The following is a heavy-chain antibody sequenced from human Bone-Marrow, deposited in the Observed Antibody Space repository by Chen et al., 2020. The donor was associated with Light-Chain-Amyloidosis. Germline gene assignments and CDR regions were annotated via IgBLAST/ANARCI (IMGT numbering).Heavy chain of an antibody. D-gene: IGHD3-10*01. CDR2: MPTDVTKT. CDR1: GFTLNTYW. V-gene: IGHV3-74*01. J-gene: IGHJ4*02. Sequence: EVQLVESGGALVQPGGSLRLSCAASGFTLNTYWMHWVRQPPGGGLVWVARMPTDVTKTVYADSVKGRFTVSREDAKNTLYLEMNSLRVEDTGLYFCARDRGRFSYNRGGLDSWGQGTLVTVSS. CDR3: ARDRGRFSYNRGGLDS.